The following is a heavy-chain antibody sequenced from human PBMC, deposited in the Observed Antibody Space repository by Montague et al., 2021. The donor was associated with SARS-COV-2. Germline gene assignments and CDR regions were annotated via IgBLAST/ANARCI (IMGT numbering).Heavy chain of an antibody. Sequence: SETLSLTCSVSGGSISSRSHYWGWIRQPPGKGLECVGSIYYSGTTFYXPSLKSRLAIPIDTSKNQFSLKVTSVTAADTGVYYCARGATTGPGIWFDTWGQGTMVTVSS. D-gene: IGHD1-1*01. CDR2: IYYSGTT. V-gene: IGHV4-39*01. J-gene: IGHJ5*02. CDR3: ARGATTGPGIWFDT. CDR1: GGSISSRSHY.